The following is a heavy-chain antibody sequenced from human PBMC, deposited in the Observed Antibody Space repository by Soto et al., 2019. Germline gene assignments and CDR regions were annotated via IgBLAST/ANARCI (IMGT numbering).Heavy chain of an antibody. D-gene: IGHD3-3*01. Sequence: QVQLQESGPGLVKPSETLSLTCNVSGGSISDFYWSWIRQSPGKRLEWIGYLYYTGSTNYNPALKSRVTISLDTSKNQFSRKVRSVTAADTAVYYCARGGGYDFRSSQAPPIDVWGQGTTVTVSS. CDR2: LYYTGST. J-gene: IGHJ6*02. CDR3: ARGGGYDFRSSQAPPIDV. V-gene: IGHV4-59*01. CDR1: GGSISDFY.